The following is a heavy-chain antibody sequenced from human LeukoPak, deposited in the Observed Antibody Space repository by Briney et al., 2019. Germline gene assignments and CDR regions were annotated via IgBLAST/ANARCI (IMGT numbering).Heavy chain of an antibody. CDR2: INHSGST. CDR3: ARSMYDSSGYPDAFDI. CDR1: GGSFSGYY. J-gene: IGHJ3*02. Sequence: PSETLSLTCAVYGGSFSGYYWSWIRQPPGKGLEWIGEINHSGSTNYNPSLKSRVTISVDTSKNQFSLKLSSVTAADTAVYYCARSMYDSSGYPDAFDIWGQGIMVTVSS. D-gene: IGHD3-22*01. V-gene: IGHV4-34*01.